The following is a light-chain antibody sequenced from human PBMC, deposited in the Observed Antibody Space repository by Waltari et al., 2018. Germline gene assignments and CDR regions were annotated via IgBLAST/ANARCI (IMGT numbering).Light chain of an antibody. V-gene: IGLV1-47*01. Sequence: QSVLTQHPSASGTPGPTDTISCSGSSSNIGINSVYWYHQFPGTAPKLFIYRHTQRPSGVPDRFSGSKSGTSASRAISGLRSEDGADYYCAAWDDSLSGWVFGGGTKLTVL. CDR3: AAWDDSLSGWV. CDR1: SSNIGINS. CDR2: RHT. J-gene: IGLJ3*02.